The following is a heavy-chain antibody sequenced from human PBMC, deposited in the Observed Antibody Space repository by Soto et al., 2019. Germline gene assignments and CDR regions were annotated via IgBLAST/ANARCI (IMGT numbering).Heavy chain of an antibody. Sequence: GGSPRISCAASGFTFNSYALNWVRQAPGKGLAWVSAIGTDGNTYYSNSVKGRFTISRDNSRTTLYLQMNSLRVEDTALHYCVRKYPGTQRLDDWGQGTLVTVSS. D-gene: IGHD3-16*01. CDR1: GFTFNSYA. J-gene: IGHJ4*01. CDR2: IGTDGNT. V-gene: IGHV3-23*01. CDR3: VRKYPGTQRLDD.